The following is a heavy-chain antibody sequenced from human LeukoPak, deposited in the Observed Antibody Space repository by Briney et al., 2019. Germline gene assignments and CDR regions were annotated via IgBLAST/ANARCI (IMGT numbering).Heavy chain of an antibody. CDR2: ISGYNGKT. Sequence: ASVKVSCKASGYKFIDFGITWVRQAPGQGLEWMGWISGYNGKTNYAQKFQGRVTMTTDTSTSTVYLELRSLRSDDTAVYYCARDPPVSLTMIVVVRKDAFDIWGQGTMVTVSS. D-gene: IGHD3-22*01. J-gene: IGHJ3*02. CDR1: GYKFIDFG. V-gene: IGHV1-18*01. CDR3: ARDPPVSLTMIVVVRKDAFDI.